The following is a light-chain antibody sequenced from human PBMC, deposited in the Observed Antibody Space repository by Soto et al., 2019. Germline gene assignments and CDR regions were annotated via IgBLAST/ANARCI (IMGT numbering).Light chain of an antibody. V-gene: IGKV3-20*01. Sequence: EIVLTQSPATLSLSPGERANISCRASQSVTTYLAWYQQKPGQAPRLLIYDAYTRATGVGGRFTGSGSGTDFTLTISRLEPEDFAVYCCQQYGSSPRTFGQGTKVDIK. CDR3: QQYGSSPRT. CDR2: DAY. J-gene: IGKJ1*01. CDR1: QSVTTY.